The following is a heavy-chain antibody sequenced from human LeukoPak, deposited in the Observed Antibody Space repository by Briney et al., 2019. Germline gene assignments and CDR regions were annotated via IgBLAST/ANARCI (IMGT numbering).Heavy chain of an antibody. V-gene: IGHV4-59*01. CDR1: GGSFSGYY. CDR2: IYYSGST. Sequence: SETLSPTCAVYGGSFSGYYWSWIRQPPGKGLEWIGYIYYSGSTNYNPSLKSRVTISVDTSKNQFSLKLSSVTAADTAVYYCARGEWLEENNWFDPWGQGTLVTVSS. J-gene: IGHJ5*02. D-gene: IGHD6-19*01. CDR3: ARGEWLEENNWFDP.